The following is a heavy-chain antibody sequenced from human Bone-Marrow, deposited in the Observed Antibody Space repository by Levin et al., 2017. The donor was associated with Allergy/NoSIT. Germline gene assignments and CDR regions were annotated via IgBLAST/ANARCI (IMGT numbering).Heavy chain of an antibody. CDR2: SSAYNGRT. D-gene: IGHD3-22*01. J-gene: IGHJ4*02. Sequence: AASVKVSCKASGYTFSSYVISWVRQVPGQGLEWMGWSSAYNGRTKYVQNFEDRVNMTTDRSTSTAYKELRSLGSGDTAVYYCARENYDTSGQRLHFDSWGQGTLVTVSS. V-gene: IGHV1-18*01. CDR3: ARENYDTSGQRLHFDS. CDR1: GYTFSSYV.